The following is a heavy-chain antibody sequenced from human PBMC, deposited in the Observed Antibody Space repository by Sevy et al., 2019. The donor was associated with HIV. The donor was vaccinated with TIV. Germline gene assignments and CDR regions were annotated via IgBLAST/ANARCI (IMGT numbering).Heavy chain of an antibody. Sequence: GGSLRLSCAASGFTFSDYYMSWIRQAPGKGLEWASYMSSGTSYTNYADSVKGRFTISRDNAKNSLYLQMNSLRAEDTAVYYCARDRRNYGGQYFDYWGQGTLVTVSS. D-gene: IGHD1-7*01. CDR1: GFTFSDYY. J-gene: IGHJ4*02. CDR2: MSSGTSYT. CDR3: ARDRRNYGGQYFDY. V-gene: IGHV3-11*06.